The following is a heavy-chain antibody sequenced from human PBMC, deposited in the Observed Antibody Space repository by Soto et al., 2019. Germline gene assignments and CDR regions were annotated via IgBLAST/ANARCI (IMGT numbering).Heavy chain of an antibody. CDR3: ARGRGPQSPPCGY. CDR1: GGSFSGYY. CDR2: INHSGST. V-gene: IGHV4-34*01. Sequence: QVQLQQWGAGLLKPSETLSLTCAVYGGSFSGYYWSWIRQPPGKGLEWIGEINHSGSTNYNPSLKSRVTISVDTSKNQFSLKLSSVTAADTAVYYCARGRGPQSPPCGYWGQGTLVTVSS. J-gene: IGHJ4*02. D-gene: IGHD2-21*01.